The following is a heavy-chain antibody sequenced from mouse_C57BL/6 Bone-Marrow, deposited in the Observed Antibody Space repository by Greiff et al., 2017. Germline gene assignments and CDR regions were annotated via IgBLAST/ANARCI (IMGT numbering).Heavy chain of an antibody. D-gene: IGHD3-2*02. CDR2: IDPENGDT. CDR3: SKDSSGYLWFAY. V-gene: IGHV14-4*01. CDR1: GFNIKDDY. Sequence: VQLQQSGAELVRPGASVKLSCTASGFNIKDDYMHWVKQRPEQGLEWIGWIDPENGDTEDASKFPGKATITADTSSNTAYLQLSRLTSEDTAVYDCSKDSSGYLWFAYWGQGTRVTVSA. J-gene: IGHJ3*01.